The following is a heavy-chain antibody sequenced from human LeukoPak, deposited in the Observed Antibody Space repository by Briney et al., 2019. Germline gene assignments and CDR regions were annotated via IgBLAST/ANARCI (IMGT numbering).Heavy chain of an antibody. CDR1: GGTFSSYG. CDR3: AKGGVVPAPIGYYGIDV. CDR2: ISAYNGNT. J-gene: IGHJ6*02. V-gene: IGHV1-18*01. Sequence: ASVKVSCKASGGTFSSYGISWVRQAPGQGLEWMGWISAYNGNTNYAQKLQGRVTMTTDTSTSTAYMELRSLRSDDTAVYYCAKGGVVPAPIGYYGIDVWGQGTTVTVS. D-gene: IGHD2-2*01.